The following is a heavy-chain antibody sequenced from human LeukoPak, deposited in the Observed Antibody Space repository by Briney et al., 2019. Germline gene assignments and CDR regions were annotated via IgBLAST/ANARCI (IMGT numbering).Heavy chain of an antibody. V-gene: IGHV3-23*01. Sequence: GGSLRLSCAASGFTFSVYAMSWVRRAPGKGLEWVSGVSGNGGNTYYADSVKGRFTISRDYSKSTLYLQMNSLRAEDTAVYYCATLGYCSGGSCPDAFDIWGQGTMVTVS. CDR2: VSGNGGNT. J-gene: IGHJ3*02. D-gene: IGHD2-15*01. CDR1: GFTFSVYA. CDR3: ATLGYCSGGSCPDAFDI.